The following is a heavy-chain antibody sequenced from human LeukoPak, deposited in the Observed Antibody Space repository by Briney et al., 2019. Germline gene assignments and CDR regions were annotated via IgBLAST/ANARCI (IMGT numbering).Heavy chain of an antibody. CDR3: ARGGLITIFGVASSLDY. V-gene: IGHV4-34*01. D-gene: IGHD3-3*01. Sequence: PSETLSLTCAVYGGSLSGYYWSWIRQPPGKGLEWIGEINHSGSTNYNPSLKSRVTISVDTSKNQFSLKLSSVTAADTAVYYCARGGLITIFGVASSLDYWGQGTLVTVSS. J-gene: IGHJ4*02. CDR1: GGSLSGYY. CDR2: INHSGST.